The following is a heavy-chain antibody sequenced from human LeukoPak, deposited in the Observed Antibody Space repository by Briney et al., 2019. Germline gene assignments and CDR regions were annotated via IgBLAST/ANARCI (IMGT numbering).Heavy chain of an antibody. CDR1: GFTFSGYG. Sequence: GGSLRLSCAASGFTFSGYGMHWVRQAPGKGLEWVAFIHYDGARSYYADSVKGRFTISRDNSKNTLYLQMNSLRAEDTAVYYCARDGRGAMVRGVMTPTGYFDYWGQGTLVTVSS. CDR3: ARDGRGAMVRGVMTPTGYFDY. CDR2: IHYDGARS. D-gene: IGHD3-10*01. V-gene: IGHV3-30*02. J-gene: IGHJ4*02.